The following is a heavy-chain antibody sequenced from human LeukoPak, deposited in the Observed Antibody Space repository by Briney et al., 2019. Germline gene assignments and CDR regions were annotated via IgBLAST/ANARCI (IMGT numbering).Heavy chain of an antibody. J-gene: IGHJ4*02. CDR1: GFTFSTYG. V-gene: IGHV3-33*01. D-gene: IGHD1-1*01. CDR3: ARDLEIGSSSYYFDY. CDR2: IWYDGSNK. Sequence: GGSLRLSCAASGFTFSTYGIHWVRQAPGKGLEWVAIIWYDGSNKYYADSVRGRFTISRDNSKNTLYLQMNSLRAEDMAMYYCARDLEIGSSSYYFDYWGQGTLVTVSS.